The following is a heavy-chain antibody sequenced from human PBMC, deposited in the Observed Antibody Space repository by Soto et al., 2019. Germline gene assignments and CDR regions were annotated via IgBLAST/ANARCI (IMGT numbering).Heavy chain of an antibody. CDR2: INHSGST. Sequence: SETLSITCAVYGGSFSGYDWTWIRQPPGTGLEWIGEINHSGSTNYNPSLKSRVTISVDTSKNQFSLKLTSVTAADTAVYYCARDKITGLFDYWGQGTPVTVS. CDR3: ARDKITGLFDY. V-gene: IGHV4-34*01. J-gene: IGHJ4*02. CDR1: GGSFSGYD. D-gene: IGHD2-8*02.